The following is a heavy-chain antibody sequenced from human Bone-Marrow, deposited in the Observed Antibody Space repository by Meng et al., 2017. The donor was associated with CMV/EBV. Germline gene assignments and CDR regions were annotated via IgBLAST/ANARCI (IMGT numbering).Heavy chain of an antibody. CDR2: MNPNSGNT. V-gene: IGHV1-8*01. Sequence: ASVKVSCKASGYTFTSYDINWVRQATGQGLERMGWMNPNSGNTGYAQKFQGRVTMTRNTIISTAYMELSSLRSEDTAVYYCAKGYCSSTSCYWGYYYNYVMDVWGQGTTVTVSS. CDR3: AKGYCSSTSCYWGYYYNYVMDV. CDR1: GYTFTSYD. J-gene: IGHJ6*02. D-gene: IGHD2-2*01.